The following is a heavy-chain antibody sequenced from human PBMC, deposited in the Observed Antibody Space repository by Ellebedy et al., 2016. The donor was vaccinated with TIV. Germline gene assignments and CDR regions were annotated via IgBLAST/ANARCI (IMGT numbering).Heavy chain of an antibody. Sequence: DSVKGRFTISRDISKNTLYLQMNSLRAEDTAVYYCAKDGISGYDSFFDYWGQGTLVTVSS. J-gene: IGHJ4*02. CDR3: AKDGISGYDSFFDY. D-gene: IGHD5-12*01. V-gene: IGHV3-30*02.